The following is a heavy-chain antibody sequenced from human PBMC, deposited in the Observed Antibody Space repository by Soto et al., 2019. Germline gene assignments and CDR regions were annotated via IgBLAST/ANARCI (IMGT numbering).Heavy chain of an antibody. CDR2: IRGSGGST. CDR3: AKDLLLRYFDWLHKGFDY. Sequence: EVQLLESGGGLVQPGGSLRLSCAASGLTFSSYAMSWVRQAPGKGLEWVSAIRGSGGSTYYADSVKGRFTISRDNSKNTLYLQMNSLRAEDTAVYYCAKDLLLRYFDWLHKGFDYWGQGTLVTVSS. CDR1: GLTFSSYA. V-gene: IGHV3-23*01. D-gene: IGHD3-9*01. J-gene: IGHJ4*02.